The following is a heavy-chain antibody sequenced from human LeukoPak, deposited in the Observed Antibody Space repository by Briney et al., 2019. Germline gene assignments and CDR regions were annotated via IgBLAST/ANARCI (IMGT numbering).Heavy chain of an antibody. Sequence: NPGGSLTLSCTASGFTFSSYSMNWVRHAPGKGMAWVSSISSSSSYIYYTDSVKGRFTISRDNAKNSLYLQMNSLRAEDTAVYYCARERDASDAFDIWGQGTMVTVSS. V-gene: IGHV3-21*01. CDR2: ISSSSSYI. CDR1: GFTFSSYS. D-gene: IGHD5-24*01. J-gene: IGHJ3*02. CDR3: ARERDASDAFDI.